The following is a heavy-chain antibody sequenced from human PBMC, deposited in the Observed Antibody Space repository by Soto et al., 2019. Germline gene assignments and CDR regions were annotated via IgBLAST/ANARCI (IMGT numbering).Heavy chain of an antibody. Sequence: QVQLVESGGGVIQPGRSLKLSCGASGFTFSTYGMHWVRQAPGKGLEWVAVISHDGSNKYYADSVKGRFTISRDNSKNTLYLQMNSLKPEDTAVDDCANGYRSGWYYFDYWGQGTLVTVSS. J-gene: IGHJ4*02. D-gene: IGHD6-19*01. V-gene: IGHV3-30*18. CDR2: ISHDGSNK. CDR3: ANGYRSGWYYFDY. CDR1: GFTFSTYG.